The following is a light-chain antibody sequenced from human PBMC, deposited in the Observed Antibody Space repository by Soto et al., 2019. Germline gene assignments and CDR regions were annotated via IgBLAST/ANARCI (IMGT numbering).Light chain of an antibody. V-gene: IGLV4-69*01. J-gene: IGLJ3*02. CDR3: QTWGTGIQV. CDR1: SRHDTYT. Sequence: QAVVTQAPSASASLGASVKLTCTLSSRHDTYTIAWHQQHPGKGPRYLMRLNSDGSHKKGDGIPDRFSGSSSGAERYLTISSLQSEDEADYYCQTWGTGIQVFGGGTKLTVL. CDR2: LNSDGSH.